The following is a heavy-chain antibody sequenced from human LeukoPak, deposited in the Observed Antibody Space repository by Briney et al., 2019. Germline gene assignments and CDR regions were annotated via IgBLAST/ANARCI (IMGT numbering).Heavy chain of an antibody. Sequence: ASVRVSCKTSGYTFTDYYIHWVRQDPGQGLEWMGWINTKTGRTSFARTFQGRVTLTRDPSITTVYMDMAWLTSDDTAIYFCARADFIDAGPYVIAPWGQGTLVTVSS. CDR3: ARADFIDAGPYVIAP. CDR1: GYTFTDYY. J-gene: IGHJ5*02. V-gene: IGHV1-2*02. D-gene: IGHD3-3*01. CDR2: INTKTGRT.